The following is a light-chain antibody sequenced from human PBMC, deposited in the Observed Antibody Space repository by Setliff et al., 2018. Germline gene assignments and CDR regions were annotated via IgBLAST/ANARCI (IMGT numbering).Light chain of an antibody. Sequence: QSALTQPRSVSGSPGQSVTISCTGASSDVGRYNYVSWYQQHPGKAPKLMIYDVSKRPSGVPDRFSGSKSGNTASLTISGLQAEDEAGYYCCSYAGSYTVLFGGGTKVTVL. CDR2: DVS. V-gene: IGLV2-11*01. J-gene: IGLJ2*01. CDR3: CSYAGSYTVL. CDR1: SSDVGRYNY.